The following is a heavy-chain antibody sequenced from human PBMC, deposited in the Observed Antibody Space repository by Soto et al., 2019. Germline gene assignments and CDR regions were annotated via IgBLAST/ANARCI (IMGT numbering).Heavy chain of an antibody. CDR2: INSDGSST. J-gene: IGHJ4*02. CDR3: ARSIAARLYFDY. D-gene: IGHD6-6*01. V-gene: IGHV3-74*01. Sequence: GGSLRLSCAASGFTFSSYWMHWVRQAPGKGLVWVSRINSDGSSTSYADSVKGRFTISRDNAKNTLYLQMNSLRAEDTAVYYCARSIAARLYFDYWGQGTLVTVSS. CDR1: GFTFSSYW.